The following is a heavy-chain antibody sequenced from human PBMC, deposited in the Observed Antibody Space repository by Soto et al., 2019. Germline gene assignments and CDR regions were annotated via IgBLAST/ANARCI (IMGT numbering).Heavy chain of an antibody. CDR1: GYTFTNYG. V-gene: IGHV1-18*01. CDR2: INTYNGNT. CDR3: ARGSSPVDFDY. J-gene: IGHJ4*02. D-gene: IGHD6-13*01. Sequence: QVQLVQSGAEVKKSGASVQVSCKASGYTFTNYGINWVRQAPGQGLEWMGWINTYNGNTNFAQRLQGRVTMTTEASTSTDYMELRSLRSDDTAVYYCARGSSPVDFDYWGQGTLVTVSS.